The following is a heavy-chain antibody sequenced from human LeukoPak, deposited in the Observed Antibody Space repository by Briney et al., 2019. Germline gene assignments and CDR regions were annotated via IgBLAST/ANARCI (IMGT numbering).Heavy chain of an antibody. CDR1: GGSFSGYY. Sequence: PSETLSLTCAVYGGSFSGYYWSWIRQPPGKGLEWIGEINHSGSTNYNPSLKSRVTISVDTSKNQFSLKLSSVTAADTAVYYCARTRYKQPVQRVEYFQHWGQGTLVTVSS. V-gene: IGHV4-34*01. CDR2: INHSGST. CDR3: ARTRYKQPVQRVEYFQH. D-gene: IGHD6-13*01. J-gene: IGHJ1*01.